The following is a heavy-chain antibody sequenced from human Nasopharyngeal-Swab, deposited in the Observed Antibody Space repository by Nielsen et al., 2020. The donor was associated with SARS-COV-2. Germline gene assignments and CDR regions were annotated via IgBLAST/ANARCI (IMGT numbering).Heavy chain of an antibody. CDR2: ISSSSSYT. D-gene: IGHD6-13*01. Sequence: GESLKISCAASGFTFSDYYMSWIRQAPRKGLEWVSYISSSSSYTNYADSVKGRFTISRDNAKNSLYLQMNSLRAEDTAVYYCARGVSSSWYVDYWGQGTLVTVSS. CDR1: GFTFSDYY. J-gene: IGHJ4*02. CDR3: ARGVSSSWYVDY. V-gene: IGHV3-11*06.